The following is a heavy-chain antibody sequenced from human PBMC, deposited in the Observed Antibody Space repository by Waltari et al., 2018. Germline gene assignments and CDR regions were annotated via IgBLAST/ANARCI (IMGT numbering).Heavy chain of an antibody. CDR2: ISSSSSYI. Sequence: EVQLVESGGGLVKPGGSLRLSCVASGFTFSSYSMNWVRQAPGKGLEWVSSISSSSSYIYYADSVKGRFTISRDNAKNSLYLQMNSLRAEDTAVYYCARAEGNYGSGSYRAFDYWGQGTLVTVSS. V-gene: IGHV3-21*01. CDR1: GFTFSSYS. CDR3: ARAEGNYGSGSYRAFDY. D-gene: IGHD3-10*01. J-gene: IGHJ4*02.